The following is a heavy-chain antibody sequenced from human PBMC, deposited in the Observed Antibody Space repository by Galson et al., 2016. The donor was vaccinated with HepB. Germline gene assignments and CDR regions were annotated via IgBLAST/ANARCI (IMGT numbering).Heavy chain of an antibody. J-gene: IGHJ5*02. CDR2: MNPNSGDT. V-gene: IGHV1-8*01. CDR1: GYTFTNYD. CDR3: ARGRATWFDP. Sequence: SVKVSCKASGYTFTNYDINWVRQAPGQGLEWMGGMNPNSGDTDYTHDFRGRVTMTRDTSLSTAYLEISSLGTDDTAVYYCARGRATWFDPWGQGTLVTVSS.